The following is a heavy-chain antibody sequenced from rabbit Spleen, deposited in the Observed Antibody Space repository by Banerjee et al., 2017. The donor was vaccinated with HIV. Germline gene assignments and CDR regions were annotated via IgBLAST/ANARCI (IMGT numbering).Heavy chain of an antibody. J-gene: IGHJ4*01. CDR3: ARDVGSYDYIDVYFNL. D-gene: IGHD6-1*01. V-gene: IGHV1S45*01. CDR1: RFDFSVYG. CDR2: IYTTNGHT. Sequence: QEHLVESGGGLVQPGGSLKLSCKASRFDFSVYGLSWVRQAPGKGLEWIACIYTTNGHTWYATWAKGRFTISKTSSTTVTLQMTSLTAADTATYFCARDVGSYDYIDVYFNLWGQGTLVTVS.